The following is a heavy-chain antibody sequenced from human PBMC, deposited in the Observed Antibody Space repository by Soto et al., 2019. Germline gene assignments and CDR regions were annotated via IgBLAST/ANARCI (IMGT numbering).Heavy chain of an antibody. D-gene: IGHD1-26*01. CDR2: IYRSGTT. J-gene: IGHJ4*02. CDR3: ARTHSGSYYSVFNY. V-gene: IGHV4-38-2*01. Sequence: ETLSLTCVVSNFSISSGYYWGWIRQSPGKGLEWIASIYRSGTTSYNPSLKSRVTISVDPSKNRFSLMLTAVTAADTAVYYCARTHSGSYYSVFNYWGRGSLVTVSS. CDR1: NFSISSGYY.